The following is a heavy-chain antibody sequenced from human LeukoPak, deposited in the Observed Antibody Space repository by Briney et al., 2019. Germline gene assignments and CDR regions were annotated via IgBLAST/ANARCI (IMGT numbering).Heavy chain of an antibody. Sequence: PAVSLRRYCSASGFTASSYGMHWLRQAPGKGLEWLAFISCDGSIRYYTESVKGRLTISRDSSKSTVSLQMNSMRAEDTAMYHCAKELSIYCDTRGFDPWGQGTMVTVSS. CDR3: AKELSIYCDTRGFDP. CDR1: GFTASSYG. CDR2: ISCDGSIR. V-gene: IGHV3-30*18. J-gene: IGHJ5*02. D-gene: IGHD3-22*01.